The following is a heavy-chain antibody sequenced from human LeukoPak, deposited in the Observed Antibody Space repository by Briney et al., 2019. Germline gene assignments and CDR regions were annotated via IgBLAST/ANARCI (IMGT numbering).Heavy chain of an antibody. CDR1: GFTFNNYA. V-gene: IGHV3-23*01. D-gene: IGHD6-19*01. Sequence: PGGSLRLSCAASGFTFNNYAMSWVRQAPGKGLEWVSGIGSDARTSYADSVKGRCTISRDNSKNTLYLQMNSLRVEDTAIYYCAKEFTGGWPFDFWGQGTLVTVSS. CDR3: AKEFTGGWPFDF. CDR2: IGSDART. J-gene: IGHJ4*02.